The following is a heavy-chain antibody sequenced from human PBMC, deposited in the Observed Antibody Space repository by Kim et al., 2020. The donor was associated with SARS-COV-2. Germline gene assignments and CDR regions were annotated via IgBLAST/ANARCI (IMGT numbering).Heavy chain of an antibody. CDR3: SRGTPSAYYSYGMDV. CDR1: GGSISSGGYY. CDR2: IYYSGCT. Sequence: SETLSLTCTVSGGSISSGGYYWSRIRQHPGKGLEWIGYIYYSGCTYYNPSLKSRVSISVDTSKNKFSLKLSAVTAADTSADYCSRGTPSAYYSYGMDVW. J-gene: IGHJ6*01. V-gene: IGHV4-31*03.